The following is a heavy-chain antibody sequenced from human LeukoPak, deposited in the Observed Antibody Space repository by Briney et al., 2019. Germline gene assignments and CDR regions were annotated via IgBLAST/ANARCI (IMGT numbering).Heavy chain of an antibody. CDR3: ARGVVTATTDYFDY. CDR2: ISSSSSYI. D-gene: IGHD2-21*02. J-gene: IGHJ4*02. CDR1: GFTFSSYN. Sequence: GGSLRLSCAATGFTFSSYNMNWVRQAPGKGLEWVSSISSSSSYIYYADSLKGRFTISRDNAKNSLYLQMNSLRAEDTAVYYCARGVVTATTDYFDYWGRGTLVTVSS. V-gene: IGHV3-21*01.